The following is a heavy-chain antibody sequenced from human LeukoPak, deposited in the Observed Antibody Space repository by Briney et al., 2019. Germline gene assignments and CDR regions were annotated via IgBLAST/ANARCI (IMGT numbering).Heavy chain of an antibody. CDR3: ARRSAAGHFVDY. Sequence: PSETLSLTCTVSGGSISSSSYYWGWIRQPPGEGLEWIGSIDYSGSTYYNPSLKSRVTISVDTSKNQFSLKLGSVTAADAALYCCARRSAAGHFVDYWGQGTLVTVSS. CDR1: GGSISSSSYY. D-gene: IGHD6-13*01. V-gene: IGHV4-39*01. CDR2: IDYSGST. J-gene: IGHJ4*02.